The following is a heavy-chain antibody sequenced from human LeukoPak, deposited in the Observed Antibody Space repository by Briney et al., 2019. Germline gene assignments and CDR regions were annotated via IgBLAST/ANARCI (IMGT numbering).Heavy chain of an antibody. Sequence: SETLSLXCTVSGGSISSYYWSWSRQPPGKGLEWIGYIYYSGSTNYNPSLKSRVTISVDTSKNQFSLKLSSVTAADTAVYYCASGSSRGSYAIPIMWGQGTLVTVSS. J-gene: IGHJ4*02. CDR1: GGSISSYY. CDR2: IYYSGST. D-gene: IGHD1-26*01. V-gene: IGHV4-59*01. CDR3: ASGSSRGSYAIPIM.